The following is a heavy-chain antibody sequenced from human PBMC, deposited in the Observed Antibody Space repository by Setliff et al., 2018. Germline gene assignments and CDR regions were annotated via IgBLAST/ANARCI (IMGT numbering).Heavy chain of an antibody. V-gene: IGHV1-3*01. D-gene: IGHD6-19*01. CDR1: GYSFTSYA. Sequence: ASVKVSCKASGYSFTSYAMHWVRQAPGQRLEWMGWINAGNGNTKYSQKFQGRATITRDTSARTAYMELSSLRSEDTAVYYCARARGPGYSSGWNWFDPWGQGTLVTVS. J-gene: IGHJ5*02. CDR2: INAGNGNT. CDR3: ARARGPGYSSGWNWFDP.